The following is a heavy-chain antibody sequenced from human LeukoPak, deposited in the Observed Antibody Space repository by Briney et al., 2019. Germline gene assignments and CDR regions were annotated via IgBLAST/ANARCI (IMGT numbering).Heavy chain of an antibody. D-gene: IGHD6-13*01. V-gene: IGHV1-69*05. CDR1: GGTFSSYA. CDR3: ARDSGSSSWLYGFDY. J-gene: IGHJ4*02. CDR2: IIPIFGTA. Sequence: GASVKVSCKASGGTFSSYAISWVRQAPGQGLEWMGGIIPIFGTANYAQKFQGRVTITTDESTSTAYMELSSLRSEDTAVYYCARDSGSSSWLYGFDYWGQGTLVTVSS.